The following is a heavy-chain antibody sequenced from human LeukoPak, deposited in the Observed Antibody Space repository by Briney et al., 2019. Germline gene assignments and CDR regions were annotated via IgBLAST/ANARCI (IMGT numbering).Heavy chain of an antibody. CDR2: ISGSGGST. CDR3: AKDFLFNYYDRSGYYFDY. J-gene: IGHJ4*02. Sequence: GGSLRLSCAASGFTFSSYAMSWVRQAPGKGLEWVSAISGSGGSTYYADSVKGRFTISRDNSKNTLYLQMNSLRAEDTAVYYCAKDFLFNYYDRSGYYFDYWGQGTLVTVSS. D-gene: IGHD3-22*01. V-gene: IGHV3-23*01. CDR1: GFTFSSYA.